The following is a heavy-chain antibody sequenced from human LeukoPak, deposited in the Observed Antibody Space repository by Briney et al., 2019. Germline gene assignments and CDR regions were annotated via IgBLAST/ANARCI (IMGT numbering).Heavy chain of an antibody. V-gene: IGHV3-21*01. CDR3: ARATWDS. Sequence: KPGGSLRLSCAASGFTFSDYTMNWVRQAPGKGLEWVSSISPSSSYMYCADSVKGRFTISRDNTKNSLYLQMNSLRAEDTAVYYCARATWDSWGQGALVTVSS. D-gene: IGHD2-15*01. J-gene: IGHJ4*02. CDR1: GFTFSDYT. CDR2: ISPSSSYM.